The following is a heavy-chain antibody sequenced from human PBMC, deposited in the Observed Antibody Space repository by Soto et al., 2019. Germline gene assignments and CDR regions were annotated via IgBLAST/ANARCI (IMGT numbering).Heavy chain of an antibody. CDR3: ARGRYYYDSSGYYSDY. V-gene: IGHV1-69*02. CDR1: GGTFSSYT. J-gene: IGHJ4*02. Sequence: QVQLVQSGAEVKKPGSSVKVSCKASGGTFSSYTISWVRQAPGQGLEWMGRIIPILGIANYAQKFQGRVTITADKSTSTAYRELSSLRSEDTAVYYCARGRYYYDSSGYYSDYWGQGTLVTVSS. CDR2: IIPILGIA. D-gene: IGHD3-22*01.